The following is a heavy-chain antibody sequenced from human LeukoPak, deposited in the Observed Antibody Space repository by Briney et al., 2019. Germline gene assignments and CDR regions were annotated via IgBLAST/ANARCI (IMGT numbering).Heavy chain of an antibody. V-gene: IGHV1-46*01. CDR2: INPSGGST. Sequence: ASVKVSCKASGYTFTSYYMHWVRQAPGQGLEWMGIINPSGGSTSYAQKFQGRVTMTTDTSTSTAYMELRSLRSDDTAVYYCARTYYGDYGTFDYWGQGTLVTVSS. CDR1: GYTFTSYY. J-gene: IGHJ4*02. D-gene: IGHD4-17*01. CDR3: ARTYYGDYGTFDY.